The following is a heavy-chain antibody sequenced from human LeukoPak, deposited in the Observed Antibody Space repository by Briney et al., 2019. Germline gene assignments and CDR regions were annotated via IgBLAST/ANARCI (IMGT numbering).Heavy chain of an antibody. J-gene: IGHJ4*02. V-gene: IGHV3-11*04. D-gene: IGHD5-24*01. CDR2: ISSNGNSI. Sequence: PGGSLTLSCAASGLTFGEYYMNWIRQTPGKGLEWLAYISSNGNSIYYADSVKGRFTISRDNAQNSLYLQMHRLGAEDTAVYYCAADGGRDLFEFWGQGTLVTVSS. CDR3: AADGGRDLFEF. CDR1: GLTFGEYY.